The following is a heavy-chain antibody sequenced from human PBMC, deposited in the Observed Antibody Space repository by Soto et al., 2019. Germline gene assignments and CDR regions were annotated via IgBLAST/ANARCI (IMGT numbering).Heavy chain of an antibody. V-gene: IGHV3-64D*06. D-gene: IGHD3-3*01. CDR1: GFTFSSYA. J-gene: IGHJ6*02. CDR3: VKVSLGDTPYYDFWSGSPYYYYGMDV. CDR2: ISSNGGST. Sequence: GGSLRLSCPASGFTFSSYAMHWVRQAPGKGLEYVSAISSNGGSTYYADSVKGRFTISRDNSKNTLYLQMSSLRAEDTAVYYCVKVSLGDTPYYDFWSGSPYYYYGMDVWGQGTTVTVSS.